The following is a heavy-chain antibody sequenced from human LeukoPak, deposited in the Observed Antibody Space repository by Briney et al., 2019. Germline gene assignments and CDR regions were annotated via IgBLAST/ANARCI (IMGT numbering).Heavy chain of an antibody. D-gene: IGHD4-17*01. Sequence: ASVKVSCKASGYTFTSYGIIWVRQAPGQGLEWMGWISAYNGNTNYAQKLQGRVTMTTDTSTSTAYMELRSLRSDDTAVYYCARDSGYGDYEYWFDPWGQGTLVTVSS. CDR1: GYTFTSYG. J-gene: IGHJ5*02. V-gene: IGHV1-18*01. CDR3: ARDSGYGDYEYWFDP. CDR2: ISAYNGNT.